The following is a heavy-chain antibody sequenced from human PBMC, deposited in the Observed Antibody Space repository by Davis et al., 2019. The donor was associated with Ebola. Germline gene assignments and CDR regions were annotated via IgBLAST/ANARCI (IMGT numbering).Heavy chain of an antibody. J-gene: IGHJ3*01. CDR1: GGSISSYY. Sequence: SETLSLTCTVSGGSISSYYWSWIRQPPGKGLEWIGYIYASGSAYYNPSLKSRLSMSIDTSKNEFSLKLTSVTVADTAVYYCARGRSFYYDSSGYGVKKAFDVWGQGTMVTVSS. D-gene: IGHD3-22*01. CDR2: IYASGSA. V-gene: IGHV4-4*09. CDR3: ARGRSFYYDSSGYGVKKAFDV.